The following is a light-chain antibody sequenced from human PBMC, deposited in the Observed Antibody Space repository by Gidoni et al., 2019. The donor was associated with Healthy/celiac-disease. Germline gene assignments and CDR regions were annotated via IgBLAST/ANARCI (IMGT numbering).Light chain of an antibody. CDR1: QRISSW. Sequence: DIQMTQSPSTLSASVGDRVPITGRARQRISSWLVWYQQKPGKAPKLLIYKASSLESGVPSRFSGSGSGTEFTLTIISLQPDDFATYYCQQYNSYSGTFGQGTKVEIK. J-gene: IGKJ1*01. V-gene: IGKV1-5*03. CDR2: KAS. CDR3: QQYNSYSGT.